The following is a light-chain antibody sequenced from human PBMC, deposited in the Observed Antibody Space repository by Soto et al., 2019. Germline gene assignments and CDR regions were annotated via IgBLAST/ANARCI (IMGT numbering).Light chain of an antibody. J-gene: IGKJ1*01. CDR2: AAS. V-gene: IGKV3-15*01. Sequence: EIVMTQSPATLSVSPGERATLSCRASQSVGGNLAWYQQKPGQAPRLPIYAASTRATGIPARFSGSGSGTEFTLTISSLQSEDFAVYYCQQYNNWPPWTFGQGTKVDIK. CDR1: QSVGGN. CDR3: QQYNNWPPWT.